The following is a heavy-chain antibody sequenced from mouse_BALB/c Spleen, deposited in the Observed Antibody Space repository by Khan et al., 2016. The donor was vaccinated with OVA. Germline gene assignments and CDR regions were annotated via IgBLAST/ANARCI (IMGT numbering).Heavy chain of an antibody. D-gene: IGHD4-1*02. V-gene: IGHV9-3-1*01. J-gene: IGHJ1*01. CDR2: INTYTGQP. CDR3: ARSNSYWYFDV. CDR1: GYTFTNYG. Sequence: QIQLVQSGPELKKPGETVKISCKASGYTFTNYGMNWVKQAPGKGLKWMGWINTYTGQPTYADDFKGRFAFSLETSASTAYLQINNRKHEDTATYFGARSNSYWYFDVWGAGTTVTVSS.